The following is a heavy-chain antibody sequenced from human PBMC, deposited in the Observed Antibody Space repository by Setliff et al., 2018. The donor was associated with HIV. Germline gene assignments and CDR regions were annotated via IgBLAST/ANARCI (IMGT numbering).Heavy chain of an antibody. CDR3: VKGVEYGDYGSDY. Sequence: GGSLRLSCAASGITFSRYAMHWVRQAPGKGLEWVSLISWDGDSTYYADSVKGRFTISRDNSKNSLYLQMNSLRTEDTALYYCVKGVEYGDYGSDYWGQGTLVTVSS. CDR1: GITFSRYA. V-gene: IGHV3-43*01. CDR2: ISWDGDST. D-gene: IGHD4-17*01. J-gene: IGHJ4*02.